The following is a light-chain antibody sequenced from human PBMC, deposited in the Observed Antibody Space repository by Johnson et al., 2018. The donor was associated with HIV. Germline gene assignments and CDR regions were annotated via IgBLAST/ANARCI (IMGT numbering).Light chain of an antibody. Sequence: QSVLTQPPSVSAPLGQKVTIPCSGRRSNIENNYVSWYQQLPKTAPKLLIYKNNKRPSGIPDRFYGSKSGTSSTLGITGLQTGDEADYYCGTWDSSLSAGVFGTGTTVTVL. CDR3: GTWDSSLSAGV. CDR2: KNN. CDR1: RSNIENNY. J-gene: IGLJ1*01. V-gene: IGLV1-51*02.